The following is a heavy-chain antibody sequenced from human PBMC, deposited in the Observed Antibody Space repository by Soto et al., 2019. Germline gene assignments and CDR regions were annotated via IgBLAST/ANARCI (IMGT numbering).Heavy chain of an antibody. CDR1: GYTFTGYY. J-gene: IGHJ4*02. Sequence: QVQLVQSGAEVKKPGASVKVSCKASGYTFTGYYMHWVRQAPGQGLEWMGWINPNSGGKNYAQKFQGRVTMTRDTSISTAYMELSRLRSDDTAVYYCARDREKAGITICGVVMDKGIDSWGQGTLVTVSS. V-gene: IGHV1-2*02. D-gene: IGHD3-3*01. CDR2: INPNSGGK. CDR3: ARDREKAGITICGVVMDKGIDS.